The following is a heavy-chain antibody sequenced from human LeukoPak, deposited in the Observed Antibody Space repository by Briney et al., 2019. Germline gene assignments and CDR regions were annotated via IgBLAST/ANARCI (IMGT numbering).Heavy chain of an antibody. V-gene: IGHV3-21*01. CDR2: ISSSSSYI. CDR3: ARDRITMVRDI. Sequence: GGSLRLSCAASGFTFSSYSMNWVRQAPGKGLEWVSSISSSSSYIYYADSVKGRFTISRDNAENSLYLQMNSLRAEDTAVYYCARDRITMVRDIWGQGTMVTVSS. CDR1: GFTFSSYS. D-gene: IGHD3-10*01. J-gene: IGHJ3*02.